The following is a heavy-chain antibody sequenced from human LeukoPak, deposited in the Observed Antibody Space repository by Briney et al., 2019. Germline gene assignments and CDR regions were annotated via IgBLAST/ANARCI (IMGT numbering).Heavy chain of an antibody. CDR2: ISAYNGNT. CDR1: GYIFTSNG. D-gene: IGHD3-16*02. CDR3: ARDRLDYVWGSYRRPPPFDY. J-gene: IGHJ4*02. Sequence: ASVKVSCKASGYIFTSNGISWVRQAPGQGLEWMGWISAYNGNTNYAQKLQGRVTMTTDTSTSTAYMELRSLRSDDTAVYYCARDRLDYVWGSYRRPPPFDYWGQGTLVTVSS. V-gene: IGHV1-18*01.